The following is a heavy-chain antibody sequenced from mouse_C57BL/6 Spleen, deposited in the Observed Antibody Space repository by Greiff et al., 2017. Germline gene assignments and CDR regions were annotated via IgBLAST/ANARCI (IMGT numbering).Heavy chain of an antibody. Sequence: QVQLKQPGAELVRPGTSVKLSCKASGYTFTSYWMHWVKQRPGQGLEWIGVIDPSDSYTNYNQKFKGKATLAVDTSSSTAYMQLSSLTSEDSAVYYCARYEEYYGSSSAFDYWGQGTTLTVSS. V-gene: IGHV1-59*01. CDR2: IDPSDSYT. J-gene: IGHJ2*01. CDR1: GYTFTSYW. D-gene: IGHD1-1*01. CDR3: ARYEEYYGSSSAFDY.